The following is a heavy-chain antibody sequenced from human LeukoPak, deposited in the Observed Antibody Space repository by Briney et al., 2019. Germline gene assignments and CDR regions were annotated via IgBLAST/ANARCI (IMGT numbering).Heavy chain of an antibody. Sequence: ASVKVSCKASGYTFTGYYMHWVRQAPGQGLEWMGWINPNSGGTNYAQKFQGRVTMTRDTSISTAYMELSRLRSDDTAVYYCARSQDYSNFYFDYWGQGTLVTVSS. D-gene: IGHD4-11*01. J-gene: IGHJ4*02. CDR2: INPNSGGT. CDR1: GYTFTGYY. V-gene: IGHV1-2*02. CDR3: ARSQDYSNFYFDY.